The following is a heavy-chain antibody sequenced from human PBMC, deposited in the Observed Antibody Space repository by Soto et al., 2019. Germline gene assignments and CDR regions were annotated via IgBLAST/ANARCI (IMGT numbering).Heavy chain of an antibody. D-gene: IGHD2-8*02. V-gene: IGHV3-30*18. J-gene: IGHJ5*01. CDR3: AKSRITDLVVPVDS. CDR1: GFAFRNYG. CDR2: VSHEGTNK. Sequence: QVHLVESGGGVVQPGASLRLSCAASGFAFRNYGMHWVRLAPGRGLEWVAVVSHEGTNKNYADSVKGRFTISRDNFKNTLSLQMNSLRAEDTAVYYCAKSRITDLVVPVDSWGQGTQVTVSS.